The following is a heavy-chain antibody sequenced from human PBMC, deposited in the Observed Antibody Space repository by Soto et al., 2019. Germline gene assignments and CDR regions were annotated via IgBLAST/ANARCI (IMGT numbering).Heavy chain of an antibody. V-gene: IGHV3-11*01. D-gene: IGHD3-16*01. Sequence: QVQLVASGGGLVQPGGSLRLSCAASGFTFSDYYMSWLRQPPGKGLEWVSYISKSGSIIHFADSVKGRFAISRDNAKNTIYLQMSSLRADDTALYYCARDLSPYSDYYDESTSETWFDPWGQGTLVTVSS. CDR2: ISKSGSII. CDR3: ARDLSPYSDYYDESTSETWFDP. J-gene: IGHJ5*02. CDR1: GFTFSDYY.